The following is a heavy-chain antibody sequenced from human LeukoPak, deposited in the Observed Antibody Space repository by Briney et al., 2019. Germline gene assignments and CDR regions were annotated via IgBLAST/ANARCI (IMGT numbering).Heavy chain of an antibody. D-gene: IGHD3-10*01. Sequence: SETLSLTCAVYGGSFSGYYWSWIRQPPGKGLEWVGEINHSGSTNYNPSLKSRVTISVDTSKNKFSLKLSSVTAADTAVYYCARRALSVDYYGSGRDNWFDPWGQGTLVTVSS. CDR3: ARRALSVDYYGSGRDNWFDP. CDR2: INHSGST. J-gene: IGHJ5*02. V-gene: IGHV4-34*01. CDR1: GGSFSGYY.